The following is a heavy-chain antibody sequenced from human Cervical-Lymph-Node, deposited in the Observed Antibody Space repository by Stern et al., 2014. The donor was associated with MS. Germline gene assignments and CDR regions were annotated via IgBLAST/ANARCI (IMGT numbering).Heavy chain of an antibody. CDR2: ISSSSSYI. CDR3: ARDSSSWYAIDY. J-gene: IGHJ4*02. CDR1: GFTFSSYS. Sequence: EVQLVESEGGLVKPGGSLRLSCAASGFTFSSYSMNWVRQAPGKGLEWVSSISSSSSYIYYADSVKGRFTISRDNAKNSLYLQMNSLRAEDTAVYYCARDSSSWYAIDYWGQGTLVTVSS. V-gene: IGHV3-21*01. D-gene: IGHD6-13*01.